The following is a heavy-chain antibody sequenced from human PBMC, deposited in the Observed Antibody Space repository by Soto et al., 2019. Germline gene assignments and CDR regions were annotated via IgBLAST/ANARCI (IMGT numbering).Heavy chain of an antibody. CDR2: ISGSGGST. D-gene: IGHD4-17*01. V-gene: IGHV3-23*01. Sequence: EVQLLESGGGLVQPGGSLRLSCAASGFTFSSYAMSWVRQAPGKGLEWVSAISGSGGSTYYADSVKGRFTISRDNSKNTLYLQMNSLRAEDTAVYYCAKDQDDYGDYATFFGHWGQGTLVTVSS. J-gene: IGHJ5*02. CDR3: AKDQDDYGDYATFFGH. CDR1: GFTFSSYA.